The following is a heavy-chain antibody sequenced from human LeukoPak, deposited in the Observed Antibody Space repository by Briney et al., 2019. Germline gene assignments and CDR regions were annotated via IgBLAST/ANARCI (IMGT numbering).Heavy chain of an antibody. J-gene: IGHJ4*02. D-gene: IGHD1-14*01. V-gene: IGHV1-18*01. Sequence: ASVKVSCKASGYTFTSYGISWVRQAPGQGLEWMGWISAYNGNTNYAQKLQGRVTMTTDTSTSTAYMELRSLRSDDTAVYYCARARNNHYYPSLDYWGQGTLVTVSS. CDR1: GYTFTSYG. CDR3: ARARNNHYYPSLDY. CDR2: ISAYNGNT.